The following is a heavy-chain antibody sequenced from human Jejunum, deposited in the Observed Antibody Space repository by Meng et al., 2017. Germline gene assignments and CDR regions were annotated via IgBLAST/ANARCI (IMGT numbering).Heavy chain of an antibody. J-gene: IGHJ4*02. Sequence: GESLKISCAASGSMFSTYGMTWVRQAPGKGLEWVSGISGSGTTIYYADSVKGRFTIPRDNSKNTLYLQMNSVRVEDTAVYYCAKDQNYDAYRWDYWGQGTLVTV. CDR3: AKDQNYDAYRWDY. CDR2: ISGSGTTI. D-gene: IGHD4-17*01. CDR1: GSMFSTYG. V-gene: IGHV3-23*01.